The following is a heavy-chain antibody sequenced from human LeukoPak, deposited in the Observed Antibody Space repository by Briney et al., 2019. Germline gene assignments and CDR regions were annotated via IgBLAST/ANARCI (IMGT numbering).Heavy chain of an antibody. V-gene: IGHV3-7*01. D-gene: IGHD6-13*01. CDR2: IKPDGSET. CDR3: ARLYSSSVNF. J-gene: IGHJ4*02. Sequence: PGGSLRLSCEASGFAFSSYWMSWVRQAPGKGLEWVANIKPDGSETHYVDSVKGRFTIARDNAKNSLYLQMNSPRADDTAVYYCARLYSSSVNFWGQGTMVTVSS. CDR1: GFAFSSYW.